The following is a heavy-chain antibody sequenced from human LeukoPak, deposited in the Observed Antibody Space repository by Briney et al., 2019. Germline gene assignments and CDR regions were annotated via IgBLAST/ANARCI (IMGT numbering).Heavy chain of an antibody. CDR1: GFRFSSYA. CDR2: ISYDGGDK. CDR3: ARGGGRGWYNFFDY. J-gene: IGHJ4*02. Sequence: PGGSLRLSCAASGFRFSSYAMHWVRQAPGKGLEWVAGISYDGGDKYYADSVKGRFTASRDNSKNTVYLQMDSLRDDDTAVYYCARGGGRGWYNFFDYWGQGTLVTVS. D-gene: IGHD6-19*01. V-gene: IGHV3-30*04.